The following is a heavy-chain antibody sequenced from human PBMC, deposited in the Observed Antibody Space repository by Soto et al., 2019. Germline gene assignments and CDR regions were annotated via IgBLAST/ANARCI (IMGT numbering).Heavy chain of an antibody. CDR2: IRQDGSDK. J-gene: IGHJ6*03. Sequence: EVQLVESGGGLVQPGGSLRLSCTASGFTFSGYWMNWVRQAPGKGLEWVANIRQDGSDKYYVDSVKGRFTISRDNAKNTLYLQMNSLTAEDTAVYYCPNDGGGPAVYSNIGGCHYKLVNYMDVWGKGTTVSVSS. V-gene: IGHV3-7*01. D-gene: IGHD2-21*01. CDR3: PNDGGGPAVYSNIGGCHYKLVNYMDV. CDR1: GFTFSGYW.